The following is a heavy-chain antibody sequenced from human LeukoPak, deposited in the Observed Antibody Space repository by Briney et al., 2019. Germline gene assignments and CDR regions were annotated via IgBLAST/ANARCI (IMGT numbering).Heavy chain of an antibody. CDR1: GGSISSSSYY. CDR2: IYYSGTT. J-gene: IGHJ6*02. V-gene: IGHV4-39*07. Sequence: KSSETLSLTCTVSGGSISSSSYYWGWIRQPPGKGLEWIGSIYYSGTTYYNPSLKSRVTISVDTSKNQFSLKLSSVTAADTAVYYCARGPTPSRGYSHGGMDVWGQGTTVTVSS. CDR3: ARGPTPSRGYSHGGMDV. D-gene: IGHD5-18*01.